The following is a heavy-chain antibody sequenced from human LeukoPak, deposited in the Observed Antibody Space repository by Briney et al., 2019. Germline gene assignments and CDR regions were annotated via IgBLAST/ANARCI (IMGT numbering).Heavy chain of an antibody. CDR3: ARLGKLYSSSWERYNFDY. CDR2: INWNGGST. CDR1: GFTFDDYG. Sequence: PGGSLRLSCAASGFTFDDYGMSWVRQAPGKGLEWVSGINWNGGSTGYADSVKGRFTISGDNAKNSLYLQMNSLRAEDTALYYCARLGKLYSSSWERYNFDYWGQGTLVTVSS. V-gene: IGHV3-20*04. D-gene: IGHD6-13*01. J-gene: IGHJ4*02.